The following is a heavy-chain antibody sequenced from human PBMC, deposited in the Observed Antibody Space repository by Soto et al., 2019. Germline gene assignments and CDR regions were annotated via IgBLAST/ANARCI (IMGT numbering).Heavy chain of an antibody. CDR3: ATTIYDFWSGSYYYYGMDV. Sequence: QVQLVQSGAEVKKPGSSVKVSCKASGGTFSSYAISWVRQAPGQGLAWMGGIIPIFGTANYAQKFQGRVTITADESTSTGYMELSSLRSEDTAVYYCATTIYDFWSGSYYYYGMDVWGQGTTVTVSS. CDR1: GGTFSSYA. J-gene: IGHJ6*02. D-gene: IGHD3-3*01. CDR2: IIPIFGTA. V-gene: IGHV1-69*01.